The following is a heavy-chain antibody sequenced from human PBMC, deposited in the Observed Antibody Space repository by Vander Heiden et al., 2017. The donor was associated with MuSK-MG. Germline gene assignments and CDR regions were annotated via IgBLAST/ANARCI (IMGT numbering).Heavy chain of an antibody. CDR3: VRDGGSDWSGNWFDP. J-gene: IGHJ5*02. D-gene: IGHD6-19*01. CDR2: INRDGRNP. Sequence: LVESGGGLILPGGSLRLSCAASGFTFRNYWMHWVRQAPGKGLVWVALINRDGRNPSYADSVKGRFTISRDNAKNTLYLQMNSLRAEDTAVDYCVRDGGSDWSGNWFDPWGQGTLVTVSS. V-gene: IGHV3-74*01. CDR1: GFTFRNYW.